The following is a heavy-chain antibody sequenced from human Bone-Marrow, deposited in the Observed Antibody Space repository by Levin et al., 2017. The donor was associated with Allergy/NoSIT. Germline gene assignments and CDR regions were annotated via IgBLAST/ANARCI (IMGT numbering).Heavy chain of an antibody. D-gene: IGHD3-10*01. Sequence: LSGGSLRLSCAASGFTFSTYAMTWVRQAPGKGLEWVSATSSGGGYTYYACSVKGRFTISRDNSKNTLFLQLNSLRVEDTAIYYCAKEGAMVLGVIDYWGQGTLVTVSS. CDR3: AKEGAMVLGVIDY. CDR2: TSSGGGYT. J-gene: IGHJ4*02. V-gene: IGHV3-23*01. CDR1: GFTFSTYA.